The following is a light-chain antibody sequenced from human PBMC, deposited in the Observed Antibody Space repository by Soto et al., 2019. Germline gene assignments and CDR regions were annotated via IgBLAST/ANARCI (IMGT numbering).Light chain of an antibody. CDR2: GAS. V-gene: IGKV3-20*01. J-gene: IGKJ1*01. Sequence: EIVLTQSPGTLSLSPGERATIACRASQSVSSSFLAWYQQKPGQAPRLLIYGASSRATGIPDRFSGSGSGTDFTLTISRLEPEDFAVYYCQKYDNSPWTFGQGTKVEIK. CDR1: QSVSSSF. CDR3: QKYDNSPWT.